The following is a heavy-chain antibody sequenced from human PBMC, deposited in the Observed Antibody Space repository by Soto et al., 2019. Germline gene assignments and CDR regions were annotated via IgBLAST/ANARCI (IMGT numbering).Heavy chain of an antibody. CDR2: ISAYNGNT. Sequence: QVQLVQSGAEVKKPGASVKVSCKASGYTFTSYVISWVRQAPGQGLEGMGWISAYNGNTNYAQKLQGRVTMTTDTSTSTAYMELRSLRSDDTAVYYCARDGDYKLYYYYGMDVWGQGTTVTVSS. J-gene: IGHJ6*02. CDR3: ARDGDYKLYYYYGMDV. D-gene: IGHD4-17*01. V-gene: IGHV1-18*01. CDR1: GYTFTSYV.